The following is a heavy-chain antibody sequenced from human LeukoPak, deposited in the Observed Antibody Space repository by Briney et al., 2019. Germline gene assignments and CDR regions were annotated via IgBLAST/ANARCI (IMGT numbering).Heavy chain of an antibody. J-gene: IGHJ4*02. CDR2: IYADGST. D-gene: IGHD3-10*01. V-gene: IGHV3-53*01. Sequence: PGGSLRLSCAASGFIVSGNYMSWVRQSPGKGLEWVSVIYADGSTYYADSVKGRFTISRDNSKNTLYLQMNSLRAEDTAVYYCAKDSGGFGELYFDYWGQGTLVTVSS. CDR1: GFIVSGNY. CDR3: AKDSGGFGELYFDY.